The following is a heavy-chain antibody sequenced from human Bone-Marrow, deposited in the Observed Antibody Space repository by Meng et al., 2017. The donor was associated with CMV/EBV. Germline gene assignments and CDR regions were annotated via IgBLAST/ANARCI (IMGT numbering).Heavy chain of an antibody. D-gene: IGHD2-15*01. Sequence: ASVKVSCKASGYTFTSYGISWVRQAPGQGLEWMGLISPSNGNTNYAQKFQGRVTMTTDTSTSTDYMELRSLRSEDTAVYYCARELLRSKQSYFDDWGQGTLVTVSS. CDR3: ARELLRSKQSYFDD. J-gene: IGHJ4*01. V-gene: IGHV1-18*01. CDR2: ISPSNGNT. CDR1: GYTFTSYG.